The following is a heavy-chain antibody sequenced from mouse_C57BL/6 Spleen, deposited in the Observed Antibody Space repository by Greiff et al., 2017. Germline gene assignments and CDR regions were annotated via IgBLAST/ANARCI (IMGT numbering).Heavy chain of an antibody. D-gene: IGHD1-2*01. CDR1: GFSLTSYG. V-gene: IGHV2-5*01. J-gene: IGHJ3*01. CDR2: IWRGGST. CDR3: AKNLGAGSWFAY. Sequence: VMLVESGPGLVQPSQSLSITCTVSGFSLTSYGVHWVRQSPGKGLEWLGVIWRGGSTDYNAAFMSRLSITKDNSKSQVFFKMNSLQADDTAIYYCAKNLGAGSWFAYWGQGTLVTVSA.